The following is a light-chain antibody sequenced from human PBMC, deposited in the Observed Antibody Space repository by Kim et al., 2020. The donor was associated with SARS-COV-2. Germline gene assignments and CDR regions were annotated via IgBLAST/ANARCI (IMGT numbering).Light chain of an antibody. V-gene: IGLV3-1*01. J-gene: IGLJ2*01. CDR3: QAWDSSTVV. CDR2: QDS. CDR1: KWGDKY. Sequence: VAPEQTARTPCSGDKWGDKYSCWYQQKPGQSPVLVIYQDSKRPSGIPERFSGSNSGNTATLTISGTQAMDEADYYCQAWDSSTVVFGGGTQLTVL.